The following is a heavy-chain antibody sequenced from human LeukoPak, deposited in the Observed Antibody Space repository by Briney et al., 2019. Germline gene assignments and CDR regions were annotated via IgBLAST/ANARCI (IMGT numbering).Heavy chain of an antibody. CDR2: IAWDDDK. CDR1: GFSLSPSGMC. Sequence: SGPTLVNPTQTLTLTCTFSGFSLSPSGMCVSWIRQPPGKALEWLAGIAWDDDKYYSTSLKTRLTISKDTSKNQVVLTMTIMDPVDTATYYCARCTEGEARLVPPRKCYDSGGSYYIFDYWGQGSLVTVSS. CDR3: ARCTEGEARLVPPRKCYDSGGSYYIFDY. V-gene: IGHV2-70*11. J-gene: IGHJ4*02. D-gene: IGHD3-22*01.